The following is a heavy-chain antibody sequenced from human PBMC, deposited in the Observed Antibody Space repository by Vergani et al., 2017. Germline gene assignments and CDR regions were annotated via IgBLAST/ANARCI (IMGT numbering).Heavy chain of an antibody. CDR1: GFTFSSYS. D-gene: IGHD5-24*01. CDR3: ARKSRDGFDY. J-gene: IGHJ4*02. V-gene: IGHV3-48*01. CDR2: ISSSSSYI. Sequence: EVQLLESGGGLVQPGGSLRLSCAASGFTFSSYSMNWVRQAPGKGLEWVSSISSSSSYIYYADSVKGRFTISRDNAKNSLYLQMNSLRAEDTAVYYCARKSRDGFDYWGQGTLVTVSS.